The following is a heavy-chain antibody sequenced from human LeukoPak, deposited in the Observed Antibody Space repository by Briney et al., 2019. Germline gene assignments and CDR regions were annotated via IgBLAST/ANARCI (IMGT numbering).Heavy chain of an antibody. Sequence: ASEPLSLTCTVSGGSVSSDSYYWSWIRQPPGKGLEWIGYIYYSGSTYYNPSLKSRVTISVDTSKNQFSLKLSSVTAADTAVYYCARQISSGWYYFDYWGQGTLVTVSS. V-gene: IGHV4-61*01. CDR3: ARQISSGWYYFDY. J-gene: IGHJ4*02. CDR2: IYYSGST. D-gene: IGHD6-19*01. CDR1: GGSVSSDSYY.